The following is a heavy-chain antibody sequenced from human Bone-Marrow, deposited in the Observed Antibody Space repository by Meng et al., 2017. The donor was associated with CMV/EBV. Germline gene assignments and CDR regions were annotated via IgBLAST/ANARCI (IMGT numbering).Heavy chain of an antibody. Sequence: GESLKISCAASGFTFSNYAMSWVRQAPGKGLEWVSAISGSGGSTYYADSVKGRFTISRDNSMNTLYLQMNSLRAEDTAVYYCAGGGQELLRSGGDYWGQGTRVTVSS. J-gene: IGHJ4*02. CDR2: ISGSGGST. V-gene: IGHV3-23*01. D-gene: IGHD2-15*01. CDR1: GFTFSNYA. CDR3: AGGGQELLRSGGDY.